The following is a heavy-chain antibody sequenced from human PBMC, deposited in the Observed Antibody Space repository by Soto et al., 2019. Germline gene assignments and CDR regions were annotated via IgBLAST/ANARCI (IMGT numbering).Heavy chain of an antibody. J-gene: IGHJ4*02. V-gene: IGHV4-34*01. CDR3: ARARRFKWELPPRVSYFDY. CDR1: GGSFSGYY. Sequence: PSETLSLTCAVYGGSFSGYYWSWIRQPPGKGLEWIGEINHSGSTNYNPSLKSRVTISVDTSKNQFSLKLSSVTAADTAVYYCARARRFKWELPPRVSYFDYWGQGTLVTVSS. CDR2: INHSGST. D-gene: IGHD1-26*01.